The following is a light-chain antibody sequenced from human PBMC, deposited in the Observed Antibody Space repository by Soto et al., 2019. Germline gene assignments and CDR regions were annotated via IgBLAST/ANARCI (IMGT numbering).Light chain of an antibody. CDR3: QRYGSSPLT. Sequence: EIVMTQSPATLSVSPGARATLSCRASQSVGSDLVWYRQKPGQAPRLLIYGASNRATGVPDRFSGSGSGTVFTLTISRLEPEDLAVYYCQRYGSSPLTFGGGTKVDIK. J-gene: IGKJ4*01. V-gene: IGKV3-20*01. CDR2: GAS. CDR1: QSVGSD.